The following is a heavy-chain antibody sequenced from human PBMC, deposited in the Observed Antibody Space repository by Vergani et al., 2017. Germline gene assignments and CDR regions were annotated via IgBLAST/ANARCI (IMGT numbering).Heavy chain of an antibody. CDR2: ISSSSSYT. D-gene: IGHD6-13*01. CDR3: ASVYSSSWYVPN. CDR1: GFTFSDYY. V-gene: IGHV3-11*06. J-gene: IGHJ4*02. Sequence: QVQLVESGGGLVKPGGSLRLSCAASGFTFSDYYMSWIRQAPGKGLEWVSYISSSSSYTNYADSVKGRFTISRDNAKNSLYLQMNSLRAEDTAVYCCASVYSSSWYVPNWGQGTLVTVSS.